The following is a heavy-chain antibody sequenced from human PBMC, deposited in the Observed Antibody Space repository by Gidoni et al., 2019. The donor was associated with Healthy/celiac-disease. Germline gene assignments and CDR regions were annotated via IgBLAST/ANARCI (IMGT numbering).Heavy chain of an antibody. CDR2: IYTSGST. D-gene: IGHD6-19*01. Sequence: QVQLQESGPGLVKPSQTLSLTCPVSGGSISSGSYYWSWIRQPAGKGLEWIGRIYTSGSTNYNPSLKSRVTMSVDTSKNQFSLKLSSVTAADTAVYYCAREQWLELRNYYYYYMDVWGKGTTVTVSS. CDR3: AREQWLELRNYYYYYMDV. V-gene: IGHV4-61*02. CDR1: GGSISSGSYY. J-gene: IGHJ6*03.